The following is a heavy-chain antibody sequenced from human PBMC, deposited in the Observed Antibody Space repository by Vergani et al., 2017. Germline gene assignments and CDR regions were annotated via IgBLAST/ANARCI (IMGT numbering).Heavy chain of an antibody. Sequence: QVQLQESGPGLVKPSQTLSLTCTVSGGSISSGGYYWSWIRQHPGKGREWIGYIYYSGSTYYNPSLKSRVTISVDTSKNQFSLKLSSVTAADTAVYYCAREVGLRITGTWAHYYYYYYMDVWGKGTTVTVSS. V-gene: IGHV4-31*03. CDR1: GGSISSGGYY. CDR3: AREVGLRITGTWAHYYYYYYMDV. CDR2: IYYSGST. D-gene: IGHD1-20*01. J-gene: IGHJ6*03.